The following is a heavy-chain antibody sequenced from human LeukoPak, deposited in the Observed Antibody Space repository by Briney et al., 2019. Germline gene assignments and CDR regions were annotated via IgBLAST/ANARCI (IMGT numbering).Heavy chain of an antibody. Sequence: PGGSLRLSCAASGFTFSSYAMSWVRQAPGKGLEWVSAISGSGGSTYYADSVKGRFTISRDNSKNTLYLQMNSLRAEDTAVYYCAKDFARGYSYGYVSWFDPWGQGTLVTVSS. CDR3: AKDFARGYSYGYVSWFDP. J-gene: IGHJ5*02. V-gene: IGHV3-23*01. CDR2: ISGSGGST. CDR1: GFTFSSYA. D-gene: IGHD5-18*01.